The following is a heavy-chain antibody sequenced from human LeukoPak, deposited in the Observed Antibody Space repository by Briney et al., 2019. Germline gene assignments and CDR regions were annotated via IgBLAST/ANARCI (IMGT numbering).Heavy chain of an antibody. Sequence: SETLSLTCTVSGGSISSYYWSWIRQPPGKGLEWIGYIYYSGSTNYNPSLKSRVTISVDTSKNQFSLKLSSVTAADTAVYYYARGFGYYGSGRYPRLFDYWGQGTLVTVSS. J-gene: IGHJ4*02. V-gene: IGHV4-59*12. CDR2: IYYSGST. D-gene: IGHD3-10*01. CDR1: GGSISSYY. CDR3: ARGFGYYGSGRYPRLFDY.